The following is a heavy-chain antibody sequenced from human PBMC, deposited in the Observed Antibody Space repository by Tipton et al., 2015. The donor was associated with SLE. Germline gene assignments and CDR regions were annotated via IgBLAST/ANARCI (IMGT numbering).Heavy chain of an antibody. CDR2: K. CDR1: GFTFSSYA. V-gene: IGHV3-30*04. J-gene: IGHJ4*02. Sequence: SLRLSCAASGFTFSSYAMHWVRQAPGKGLEWVAVKYYADSVKGRFTISRDNSKNTLYLQMNSLRAEDTAVYYCARAGWDYTNGWLLSDWGQGTLVTVSS. D-gene: IGHD6-25*01. CDR3: ARAGWDYTNGWLLSD.